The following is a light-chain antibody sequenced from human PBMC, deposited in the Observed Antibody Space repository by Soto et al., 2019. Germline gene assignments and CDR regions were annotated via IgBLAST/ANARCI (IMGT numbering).Light chain of an antibody. J-gene: IGKJ2*01. CDR1: QSLVYTDGNTY. Sequence: DVVMTQSPLSLPVTLGQSASISCRSSQSLVYTDGNTYLTWFQQRPGQSPRRLIYKVSNRDSGVPDRFSGSGSGTDFTLKISGVEAEDVGIFYCVQGSHWPSTFGQGTKLEI. V-gene: IGKV2-30*01. CDR3: VQGSHWPST. CDR2: KVS.